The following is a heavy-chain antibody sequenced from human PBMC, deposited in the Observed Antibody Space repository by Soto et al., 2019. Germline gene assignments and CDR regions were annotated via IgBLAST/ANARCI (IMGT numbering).Heavy chain of an antibody. CDR3: ARDLALEPGYYYYGMDV. D-gene: IGHD1-1*01. V-gene: IGHV4-59*12. J-gene: IGHJ6*02. CDR2: IYYSGST. CDR1: GGAIITYY. Sequence: PSETLSLTCTISGGAIITYYWSWIRQPPGKGLEWIGYIYYSGSTYYNPSLKSRVTISVDTSKNQFSLKLSSVTAADTAVYYCARDLALEPGYYYYGMDVWGQGTTVTVSS.